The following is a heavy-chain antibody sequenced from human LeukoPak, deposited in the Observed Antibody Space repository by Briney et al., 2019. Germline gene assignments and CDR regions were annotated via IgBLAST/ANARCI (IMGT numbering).Heavy chain of an antibody. CDR1: GYTFTSYY. Sequence: ASVKVSCKASGYTFTSYYMHWVRQAPGQGLEWMGIINPSGGSTSYAQKFQGRVTMTTDTSTSTAYMELRSLRSDDTAVYYCAREGGYRGYDFPFDPWGQGTLVTVSS. D-gene: IGHD5-12*01. CDR2: INPSGGST. CDR3: AREGGYRGYDFPFDP. V-gene: IGHV1-46*01. J-gene: IGHJ5*02.